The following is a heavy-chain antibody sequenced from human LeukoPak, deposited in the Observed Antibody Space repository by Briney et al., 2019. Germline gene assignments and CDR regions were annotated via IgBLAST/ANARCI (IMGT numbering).Heavy chain of an antibody. CDR3: ANGGYSNPNGY. J-gene: IGHJ4*02. CDR1: GYTFTSYA. V-gene: IGHV3-23*01. CDR2: ISGSGGST. D-gene: IGHD4-11*01. Sequence: GASVKVSCKASGYTFTSYAMSWVRQAPGKGLEWVSAISGSGGSTYYADSVKGRFTISRDNSKNTLYLQMNSLRAEDTAVYYCANGGYSNPNGYWGQGTLVTVSS.